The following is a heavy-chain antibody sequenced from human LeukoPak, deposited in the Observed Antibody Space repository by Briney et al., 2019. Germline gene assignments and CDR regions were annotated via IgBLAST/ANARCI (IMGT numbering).Heavy chain of an antibody. Sequence: GGSLRLSCAASGFTFSSYAMSWVRQAPGKGLEWVAVIWYDGSNKYYADSVKGRFTISRDNSKNTLYLQMNSLRAEDTAVYYCARGSSWYNWFDPWGQGTLVTVSS. J-gene: IGHJ5*02. CDR2: IWYDGSNK. V-gene: IGHV3-33*08. D-gene: IGHD6-13*01. CDR3: ARGSSWYNWFDP. CDR1: GFTFSSYA.